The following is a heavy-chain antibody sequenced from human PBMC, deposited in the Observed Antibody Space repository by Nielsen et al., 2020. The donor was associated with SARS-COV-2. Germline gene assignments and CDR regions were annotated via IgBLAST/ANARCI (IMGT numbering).Heavy chain of an antibody. V-gene: IGHV3-53*01. J-gene: IGHJ4*02. CDR2: IYSGGST. Sequence: GESLKISCAASGFTVSSNYMSWVRQAPGKGLEWVSVIYSGGSTYYADSVKGRFTISRDNSKNTLYLQMNSLRAEDTAVYYCAREGRDGYNFWGQGTLVTVSS. D-gene: IGHD5-24*01. CDR1: GFTVSSNY. CDR3: AREGRDGYNF.